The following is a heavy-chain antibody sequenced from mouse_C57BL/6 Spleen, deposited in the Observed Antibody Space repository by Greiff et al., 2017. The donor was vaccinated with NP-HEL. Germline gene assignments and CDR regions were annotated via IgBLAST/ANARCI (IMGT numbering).Heavy chain of an antibody. CDR2: IYPGSGST. D-gene: IGHD2-4*01. J-gene: IGHJ2*01. Sequence: VQLQESGAELVKPGASVKMSCKASGYTFTSYWITWVKQRPGQGLEWIGDIYPGSGSTKYNEKFKGKATLTADKSSSTAYMQLNSLTSEDSAVYFCARKGGYDYDGYYFDYWGQGTTLTVSS. CDR1: GYTFTSYW. V-gene: IGHV1-55*01. CDR3: ARKGGYDYDGYYFDY.